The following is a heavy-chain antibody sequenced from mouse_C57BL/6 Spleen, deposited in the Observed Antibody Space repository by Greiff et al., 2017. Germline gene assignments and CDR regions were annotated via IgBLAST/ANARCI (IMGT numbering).Heavy chain of an antibody. Sequence: EVQGVESGGGLVKPGGSLKLSCAASGFTFSSYAMSWVRQTPEKRLEWVATISDGGSYTYYPDNVKGRFTISRDNAKNNLYLQMSHLKSEDTAMYYCARVYDPYAMDYWGQGTSVTVSS. D-gene: IGHD1-1*01. J-gene: IGHJ4*01. CDR1: GFTFSSYA. V-gene: IGHV5-4*01. CDR3: ARVYDPYAMDY. CDR2: ISDGGSYT.